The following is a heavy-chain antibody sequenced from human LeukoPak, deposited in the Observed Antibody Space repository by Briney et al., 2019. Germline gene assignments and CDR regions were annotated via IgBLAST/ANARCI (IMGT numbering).Heavy chain of an antibody. V-gene: IGHV4-59*01. J-gene: IGHJ4*02. CDR2: IYYSEST. D-gene: IGHD1-1*01. CDR1: GGSISTYY. Sequence: SETLSLTCTVSGGSISTYYWSWVRQPPGKGLEWVGYIYYSESTNYNPSLKGRITISVDTSRNQFSLSLSSVTAADTAVYYCARGTVQMGMGERYFDNWGQGTLVTVSP. CDR3: ARGTVQMGMGERYFDN.